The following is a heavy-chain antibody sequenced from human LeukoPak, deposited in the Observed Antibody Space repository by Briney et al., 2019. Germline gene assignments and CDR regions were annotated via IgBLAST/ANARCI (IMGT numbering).Heavy chain of an antibody. CDR2: ITPDKGKT. J-gene: IGHJ4*02. CDR1: GYTFSRHG. Sequence: GASVKFSCKSSGYTFSRHGISWLRQAPGQGLEWMGWITPDKGKTEYAQKFQDRFTMTTDTSTSTGYMELRNLRSDDSAVYYCARDWGSERVIADNWGQGTLVTVSS. CDR3: ARDWGSERVIADN. D-gene: IGHD2-15*01. V-gene: IGHV1-18*01.